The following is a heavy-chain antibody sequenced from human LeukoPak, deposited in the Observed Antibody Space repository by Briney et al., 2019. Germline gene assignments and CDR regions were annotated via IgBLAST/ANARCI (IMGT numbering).Heavy chain of an antibody. CDR3: ARLPFTNFDY. V-gene: IGHV4-30-4*01. J-gene: IGHJ4*02. CDR2: IYYSGST. CDR1: GGSISSSSYY. Sequence: PSETLSLTCTVSGGSISSSSYYWSWIRQPPGKGLEWIGYIYYSGSTYYNPSLKSRVTISVDTSKNQFSLKLSSVTAADTAVYYCARLPFTNFDYWGQGTLVTVSS. D-gene: IGHD3-10*01.